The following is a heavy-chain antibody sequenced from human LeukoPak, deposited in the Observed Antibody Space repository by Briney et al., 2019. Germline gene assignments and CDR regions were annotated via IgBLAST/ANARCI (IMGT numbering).Heavy chain of an antibody. CDR2: IIPILGIA. J-gene: IGHJ6*02. CDR3: ARGHGDDSYYYYCGMDV. Sequence: GASVKVSCKASGGTFSSYAISWVRQAPGQGLEWMGRIIPILGIANYAQKFQGRVTITAGKSTSTAYMELSSLRSEDTAVYYCARGHGDDSYYYYCGMDVWGQGATVTVSS. V-gene: IGHV1-69*04. D-gene: IGHD3-10*01. CDR1: GGTFSSYA.